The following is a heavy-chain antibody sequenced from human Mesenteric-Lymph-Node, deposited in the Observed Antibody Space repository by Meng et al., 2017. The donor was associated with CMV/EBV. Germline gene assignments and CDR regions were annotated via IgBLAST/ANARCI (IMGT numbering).Heavy chain of an antibody. V-gene: IGHV3-30-3*01. Sequence: GESLKISCAASGFTFSSYAMHWVRQAPGKGLEWVAVISYDGSNKYYADSVKGRFTISRDNSKNMLYLQMNSLRAEDTAVYYCARDGSSSSYYYYYGMDVWGQGTTVTVSS. CDR3: ARDGSSSSYYYYYGMDV. CDR2: ISYDGSNK. CDR1: GFTFSSYA. D-gene: IGHD6-6*01. J-gene: IGHJ6*02.